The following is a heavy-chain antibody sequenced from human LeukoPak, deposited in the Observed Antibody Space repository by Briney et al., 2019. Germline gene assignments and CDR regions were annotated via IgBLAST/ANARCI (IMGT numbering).Heavy chain of an antibody. CDR1: GFTFSSYW. V-gene: IGHV3-74*01. Sequence: PGGSLRLSCAASGFTFSSYWMHWVRQAPGKGLVWVSRINSDGSSTSYADSVKGRFTISRDNAKNTLYLQMNSLRAEDTAVYYCARAPEWYYGSGSSFWFDPWGQGTLVTVSS. CDR2: INSDGSST. CDR3: ARAPEWYYGSGSSFWFDP. J-gene: IGHJ5*02. D-gene: IGHD3-10*01.